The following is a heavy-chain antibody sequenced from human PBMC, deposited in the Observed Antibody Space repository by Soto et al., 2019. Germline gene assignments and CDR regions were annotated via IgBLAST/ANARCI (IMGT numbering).Heavy chain of an antibody. CDR3: ASYYCTNGVCPANFDY. J-gene: IGHJ4*02. D-gene: IGHD2-8*01. CDR2: IIPIFGTA. Sequence: GASVKVSCKASGGTFSSYAISWVRQAPGRGLEWMGGIIPIFGTANYAQKFQGRVTITADESTSTAYMELSSLRSEDTAVYYCASYYCTNGVCPANFDYWGQGTLVTVSS. V-gene: IGHV1-69*13. CDR1: GGTFSSYA.